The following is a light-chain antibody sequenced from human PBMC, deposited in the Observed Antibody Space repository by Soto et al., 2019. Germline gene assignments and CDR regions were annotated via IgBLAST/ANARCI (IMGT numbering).Light chain of an antibody. CDR2: EVS. J-gene: IGLJ2*01. Sequence: QSALTQPASVSGSPGQSITISCTGTSSDVGGYNYVSWYQQHPGKAPKLMIYEVSNRPSGVSNRFSGSKSGNTASLTISGLQAEDAADYDCNSYTSSRTDDDVVFGGGTQLTVL. V-gene: IGLV2-14*01. CDR3: NSYTSSRTDDDVV. CDR1: SSDVGGYNY.